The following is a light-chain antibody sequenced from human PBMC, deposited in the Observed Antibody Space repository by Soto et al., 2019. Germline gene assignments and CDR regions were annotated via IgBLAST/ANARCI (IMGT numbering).Light chain of an antibody. V-gene: IGKV3-20*01. Sequence: EIVLTQSPGTLSLSPGERATLSCRASQSVSSSYLIWYQQKPGQAPRLLIYSASSRATAVPDRFSGGGSGSDFPLTISRLEPEDFAVYYCQHFVNSLTWTFGQGTKVEIK. CDR3: QHFVNSLTWT. CDR2: SAS. J-gene: IGKJ1*01. CDR1: QSVSSSY.